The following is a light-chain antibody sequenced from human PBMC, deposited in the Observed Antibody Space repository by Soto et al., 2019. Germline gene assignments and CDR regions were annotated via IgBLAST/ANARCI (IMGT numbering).Light chain of an antibody. CDR1: SSNIGSTYD. J-gene: IGLJ1*01. CDR2: GNT. CDR3: QSYDSSLSLYV. V-gene: IGLV1-40*01. Sequence: QSVLTQPPSVSGAPGQRVTISCTGSSSNIGSTYDVQWYQQLPGTAPKLLIHGNTDRPSGVPDRFSGSKSGTSASLAITGLQADDEADYYCQSYDSSLSLYVFGTGTKVTVL.